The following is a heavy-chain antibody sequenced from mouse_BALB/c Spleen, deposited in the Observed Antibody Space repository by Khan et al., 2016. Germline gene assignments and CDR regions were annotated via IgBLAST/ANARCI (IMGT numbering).Heavy chain of an antibody. Sequence: EVQLQESGPDLVKPSQSLSLTCTVTGYSITSGYSWHWIRQFPGNKLEWMGYIHYSGNTNYNPSLKSRISVTRDTSKNQFFLQLNSVTTEDTATXYRTSYLCGSGPWCAYWGQGTLVTVSA. J-gene: IGHJ3*01. CDR3: TSYLCGSGPWCAY. V-gene: IGHV3-1*02. D-gene: IGHD1-1*01. CDR1: GYSITSGYS. CDR2: IHYSGNT.